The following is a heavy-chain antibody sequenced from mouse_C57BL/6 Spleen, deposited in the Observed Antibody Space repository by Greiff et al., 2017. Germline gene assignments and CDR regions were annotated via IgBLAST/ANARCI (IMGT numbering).Heavy chain of an antibody. D-gene: IGHD1-1*01. Sequence: VQLQESGAELVKPGASVKISCKASGYAFSSYWMNWVKQRPGKGLEWIGQIYPGDGDTNYNGKFKGKATLTADKSSSTAYMQLSSLTSEDSAVYFCASYYGSSDWYFDVWGTGTTVTVSS. V-gene: IGHV1-80*01. CDR1: GYAFSSYW. CDR3: ASYYGSSDWYFDV. J-gene: IGHJ1*03. CDR2: IYPGDGDT.